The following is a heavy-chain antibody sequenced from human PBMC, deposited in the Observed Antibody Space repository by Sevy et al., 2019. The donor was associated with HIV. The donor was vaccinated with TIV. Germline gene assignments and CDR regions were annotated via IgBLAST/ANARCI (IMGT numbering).Heavy chain of an antibody. CDR2: IGWNSGSV. D-gene: IGHD3-10*01. Sequence: GGSLRLSCAASGFRFEDYGMHWVRRAPGKGLEWVSGIGWNSGSVGYGVSVKGRFTISRDNAKNLLYLQMNSLTSEDTALYYCAKDLLPYGSGSYPLDYWGQGTVVTVSS. V-gene: IGHV3-9*01. CDR1: GFRFEDYG. CDR3: AKDLLPYGSGSYPLDY. J-gene: IGHJ4*02.